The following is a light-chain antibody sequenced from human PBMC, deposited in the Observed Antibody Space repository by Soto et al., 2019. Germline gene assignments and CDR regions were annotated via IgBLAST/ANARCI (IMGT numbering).Light chain of an antibody. CDR2: KAS. V-gene: IGKV1-5*03. CDR3: QQYNTYSGT. CDR1: QSISIW. Sequence: DIQMTQSPSTLSASVGDRVTITCRASQSISIWLAWYQQKPGKAPKILIYKASSLESGVPSRFSGSGSGTEFTLTINSLQPDDFATYYCQQYNTYSGTFGPGTKVDIK. J-gene: IGKJ1*01.